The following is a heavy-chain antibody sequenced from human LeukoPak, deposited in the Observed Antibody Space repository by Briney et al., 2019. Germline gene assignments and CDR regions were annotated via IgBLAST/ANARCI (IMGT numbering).Heavy chain of an antibody. J-gene: IGHJ4*02. Sequence: GGSLRPSCAASGFTFSNAWMSWVRQAPGKGLEWVSSITDSGDGTYYADSVKGRSTISRDDSKNTLYLQMNSLRAEDTAVYYCAKDSPVATRWGQGTLVTVSS. V-gene: IGHV3-23*01. CDR1: GFTFSNAW. D-gene: IGHD2-15*01. CDR3: AKDSPVATR. CDR2: ITDSGDGT.